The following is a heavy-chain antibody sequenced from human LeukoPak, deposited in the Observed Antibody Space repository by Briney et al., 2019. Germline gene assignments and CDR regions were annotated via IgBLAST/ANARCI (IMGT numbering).Heavy chain of an antibody. CDR1: GGSISSSNW. D-gene: IGHD2-15*01. CDR3: ARQCSGGSCYSN. CDR2: INHSGST. Sequence: SETLSLTCAVSGGSISSSNWWSWVRQPPGKGLEWIGEINHSGSTNYNPSLKSRVTISVDTSKNQFSLKLSSVTAADTAVYYCARQCSGGSCYSNWGQGTLVTVSS. V-gene: IGHV4-4*02. J-gene: IGHJ4*02.